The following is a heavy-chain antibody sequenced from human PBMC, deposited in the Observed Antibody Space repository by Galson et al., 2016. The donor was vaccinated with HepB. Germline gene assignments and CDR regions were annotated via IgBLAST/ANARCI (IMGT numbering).Heavy chain of an antibody. Sequence: SVKVSCKASGDTFSSFGISWVRQAPGQGLEWMGVSIPMFRTARYAQHFRDRATISADKSTRTAYIEVHSLRSDDTAVYYCATEGGLGLDGPTGHYFDYWGQGTLVTVSS. D-gene: IGHD4-17*01. CDR2: SIPMFRTA. CDR3: ATEGGLGLDGPTGHYFDY. CDR1: GDTFSSFG. V-gene: IGHV1-69*06. J-gene: IGHJ4*02.